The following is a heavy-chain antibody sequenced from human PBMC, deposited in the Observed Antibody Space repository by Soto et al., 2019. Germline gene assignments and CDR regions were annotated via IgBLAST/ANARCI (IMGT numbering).Heavy chain of an antibody. CDR3: AKDQTAGVYYYYMDV. J-gene: IGHJ6*03. CDR2: ISYDGSNK. V-gene: IGHV3-30*18. Sequence: QVQLVESGGGVVQPGRSLRLSCAASGFTFSSYGMHWVRQAPGKGLEWVAVISYDGSNKYYVDSVKGRFTISRDNSKNTLYLQMNSLRAEDTAVYYCAKDQTAGVYYYYMDVWGKGTTVTVSS. CDR1: GFTFSSYG. D-gene: IGHD3-10*01.